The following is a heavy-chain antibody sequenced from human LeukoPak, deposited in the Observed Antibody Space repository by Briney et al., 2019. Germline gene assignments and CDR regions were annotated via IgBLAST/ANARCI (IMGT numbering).Heavy chain of an antibody. D-gene: IGHD3-22*01. V-gene: IGHV1-69*05. J-gene: IGHJ4*02. Sequence: SVKVSCKASGGTFISYAISWVGQAPGQGLEWMGRIIPIFGTANYAQKFQGRVTITTDESTSTAYMELSSLRSEDTAVYYCTRSAHYYDSSGYPESFDYWGQGTLVTVSS. CDR3: TRSAHYYDSSGYPESFDY. CDR1: GGTFISYA. CDR2: IIPIFGTA.